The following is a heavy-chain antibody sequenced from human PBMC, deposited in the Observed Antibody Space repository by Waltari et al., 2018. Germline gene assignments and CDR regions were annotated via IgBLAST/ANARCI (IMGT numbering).Heavy chain of an antibody. CDR3: ASNYYDSSGYYYRAPAFDI. Sequence: QVQLVQSGAEVKKPGSSVQVSCKASGGTFSSYAISWVRQAPGQGLEWMGGIIPIFGTANYAQKFQGRVTITTDESTSTAYMELSSLRSEDTAVYYCASNYYDSSGYYYRAPAFDIWGQGTMVTVSS. CDR1: GGTFSSYA. D-gene: IGHD3-22*01. CDR2: IIPIFGTA. J-gene: IGHJ3*02. V-gene: IGHV1-69*05.